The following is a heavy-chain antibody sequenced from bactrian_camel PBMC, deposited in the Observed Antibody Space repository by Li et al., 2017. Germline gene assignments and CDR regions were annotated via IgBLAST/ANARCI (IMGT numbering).Heavy chain of an antibody. CDR2: IRTDGST. D-gene: IGHD4*01. Sequence: HVQLVESGGGSVQAGGSLKLSCTAPGFTSNTCGINWYRQAPGKGREFVSSIRTDGSTTYASSVKGRFTVFKDKVKDTVYTVYLQMNSLKPEDTAMYHCATRVGICSRVEDVTRFQYEGQGTQVTVS. CDR1: GFTSNTCG. V-gene: IGHV3S60*01. J-gene: IGHJ4*01.